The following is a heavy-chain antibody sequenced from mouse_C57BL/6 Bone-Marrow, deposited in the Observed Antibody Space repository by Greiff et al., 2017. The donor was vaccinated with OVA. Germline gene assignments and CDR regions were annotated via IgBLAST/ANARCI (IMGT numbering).Heavy chain of an antibody. CDR1: GFTFTDYY. D-gene: IGHD1-1*01. CDR3: ARTAYYYGSSFAAWFAY. CDR2: IRNKANGYTT. J-gene: IGHJ3*01. Sequence: EVKVVESGGGLVQPGGSLSLSCAASGFTFTDYYMSWVRQPPGKALEWLGFIRNKANGYTTEYSASVKGRFTISRDNSQSILYLQMNALRAEDSATYYCARTAYYYGSSFAAWFAYWGQGTLVTVSA. V-gene: IGHV7-3*01.